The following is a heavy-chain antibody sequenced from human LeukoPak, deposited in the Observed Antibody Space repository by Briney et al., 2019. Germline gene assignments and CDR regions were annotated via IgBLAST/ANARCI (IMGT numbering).Heavy chain of an antibody. V-gene: IGHV3-20*04. D-gene: IGHD2-2*01. CDR3: AREGSSTSSLFDY. J-gene: IGHJ4*02. CDR2: INWNGGST. Sequence: GGSLTLSCAASGFTFNDYGLSWVRQAPGKGLEWVSGINWNGGSTGYAVSVKGRFTISRDNAKNSLYLQMNSLRAEDTALYYCAREGSSTSSLFDYWGQGTLVSVSS. CDR1: GFTFNDYG.